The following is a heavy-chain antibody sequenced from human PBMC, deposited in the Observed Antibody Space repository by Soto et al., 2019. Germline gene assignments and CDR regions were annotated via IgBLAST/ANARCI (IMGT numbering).Heavy chain of an antibody. Sequence: QVQLQESGPGLVKPSQTLSLTCTVSGGSISSGDYYWSWIRQPPGKGLEWIGYIYHSGSTYYNPSLKSRVTIPVNTSKNQFSLKLSSVTAADKAVYYCARERPDGARLDPWGQGTLVTVSS. CDR1: GGSISSGDYY. D-gene: IGHD6-6*01. J-gene: IGHJ5*02. V-gene: IGHV4-30-4*01. CDR2: IYHSGST. CDR3: ARERPDGARLDP.